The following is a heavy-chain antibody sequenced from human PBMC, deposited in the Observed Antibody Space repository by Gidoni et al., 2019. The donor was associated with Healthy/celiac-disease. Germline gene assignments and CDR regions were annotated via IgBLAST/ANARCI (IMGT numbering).Heavy chain of an antibody. V-gene: IGHV3-23*01. CDR1: GFTFSSYA. D-gene: IGHD3-22*01. J-gene: IGHJ4*02. Sequence: EVQLLESGGGLVQPGGSLRLSCAASGFTFSSYAMSWVRQAPGKGLEWVSAISGSGGSTSYADSVKGRFTISRDNSKNTLYLQMNSLRAEDTAVYYCALGDSSGYYGYWGQGTLVTVSS. CDR2: ISGSGGST. CDR3: ALGDSSGYYGY.